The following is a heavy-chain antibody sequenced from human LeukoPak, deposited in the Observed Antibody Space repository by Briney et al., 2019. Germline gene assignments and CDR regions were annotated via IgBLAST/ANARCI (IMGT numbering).Heavy chain of an antibody. D-gene: IGHD6-13*01. V-gene: IGHV3-23*01. Sequence: GGSLRLSCAASGFTFSSYAMSWVRQAPGKGLEWVSAISGSGGSTYYADSVKGRFTISRDNSKNTLYLQMNSLRAEDTAVYYCARDAVQLVLTLNYYYYYYMDVWGKGTTVTVSS. CDR1: GFTFSSYA. CDR2: ISGSGGST. CDR3: ARDAVQLVLTLNYYYYYYMDV. J-gene: IGHJ6*03.